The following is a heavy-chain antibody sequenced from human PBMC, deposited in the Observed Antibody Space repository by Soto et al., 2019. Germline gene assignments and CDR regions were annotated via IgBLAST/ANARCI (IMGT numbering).Heavy chain of an antibody. CDR1: GYTFTSYY. V-gene: IGHV1-46*01. J-gene: IGHJ5*02. Sequence: GASVKVSCKASGYTFTSYYMHWVRQAPGQGLEWMGIINPSGGGTSYAQKFQGRVTMTRDTSTSTVYMELSSLRSEDTAVYYCARDYSTRYWFDPWGQGTLVTVSS. D-gene: IGHD4-4*01. CDR3: ARDYSTRYWFDP. CDR2: INPSGGGT.